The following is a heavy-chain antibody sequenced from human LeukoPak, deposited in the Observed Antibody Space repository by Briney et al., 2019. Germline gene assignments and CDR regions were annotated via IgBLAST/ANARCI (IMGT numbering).Heavy chain of an antibody. J-gene: IGHJ4*02. CDR3: ARSQGYCSCGSCHEPDY. CDR1: GGTFTSYA. D-gene: IGHD2-15*01. V-gene: IGHV1-69*13. Sequence: GASVKVSCKASGGTFTSYAISWVRQAPGQGLEWMGGIIPIFGTANYAQKFQGRVTITADESTSTAYMELSSLRSEDTAVYYCARSQGYCSCGSCHEPDYWGQGTLVSVSS. CDR2: IIPIFGTA.